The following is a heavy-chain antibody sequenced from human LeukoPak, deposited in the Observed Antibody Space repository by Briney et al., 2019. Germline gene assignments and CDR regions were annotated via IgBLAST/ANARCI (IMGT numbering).Heavy chain of an antibody. CDR3: ARAYTYYDSKLTTFDI. D-gene: IGHD3-22*01. CDR1: GGSFSGYY. Sequence: SETLSLTCAVYGGSFSGYYWSWIRQPPGKGLEWIGEINHSGSTNYNPSLKSRVTMSVDTSKNQFSLKLSSVTAADTAVYYCARAYTYYDSKLTTFDIWGQGTMVTVSS. V-gene: IGHV4-34*01. CDR2: INHSGST. J-gene: IGHJ3*02.